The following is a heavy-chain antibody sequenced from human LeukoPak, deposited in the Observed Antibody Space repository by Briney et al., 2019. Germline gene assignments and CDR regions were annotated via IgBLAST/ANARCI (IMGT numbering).Heavy chain of an antibody. Sequence: GASVKVSCKASGGTFSSYAISWVRQAPGQGLEWMGRIIPILGIANYAQKFQGRVTITADKSTSTAYMELSSLRSEDTAVYYCARGRGSPNWYFDLWGRGTLVTVSS. CDR2: IIPILGIA. CDR1: GGTFSSYA. J-gene: IGHJ2*01. CDR3: ARGRGSPNWYFDL. D-gene: IGHD3-10*01. V-gene: IGHV1-69*04.